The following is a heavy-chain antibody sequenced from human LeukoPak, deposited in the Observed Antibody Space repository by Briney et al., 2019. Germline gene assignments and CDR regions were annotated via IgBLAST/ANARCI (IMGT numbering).Heavy chain of an antibody. D-gene: IGHD2-15*01. CDR2: ISSSSSYI. CDR1: GFTFSSYS. Sequence: GGSLRLSCAASGFTFSSYSMNWVRQAPGKGLEWVSSISSSSSYIYYADSVKGRFTISRDNAKNSLYLQMNSLRAEDTAVYYCASQYCSGCSCYLYFQHWGQGTLVTVSS. CDR3: ASQYCSGCSCYLYFQH. J-gene: IGHJ1*01. V-gene: IGHV3-21*01.